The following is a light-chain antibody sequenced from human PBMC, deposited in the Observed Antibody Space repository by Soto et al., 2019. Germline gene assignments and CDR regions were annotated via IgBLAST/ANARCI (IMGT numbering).Light chain of an antibody. CDR1: QSVSSK. Sequence: EIVMTQSPATLSVSPGESATLSCRASQSVSSKLAWYQQKPGQAPRLLIYGASTSATGIPARFSGSGSGTEFTLTISGLQSEDFADYYCQQYNTWYTFGQGTKLEIK. V-gene: IGKV3-15*01. J-gene: IGKJ2*01. CDR3: QQYNTWYT. CDR2: GAS.